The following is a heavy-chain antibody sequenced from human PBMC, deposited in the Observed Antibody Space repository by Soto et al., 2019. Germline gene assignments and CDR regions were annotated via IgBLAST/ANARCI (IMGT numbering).Heavy chain of an antibody. D-gene: IGHD3-22*01. J-gene: IGHJ4*02. Sequence: PGGSLRLSCAASGFTFSSYGMHWVRQAPGKGLEWVAVIWYDGSNKYYADSVKGRFTISRDNSKNTLYLQMNSLRAEDTAVYYCARPMYYYDSSGYPRDYYFAYWGQGTLVTVSS. V-gene: IGHV3-33*01. CDR2: IWYDGSNK. CDR1: GFTFSSYG. CDR3: ARPMYYYDSSGYPRDYYFAY.